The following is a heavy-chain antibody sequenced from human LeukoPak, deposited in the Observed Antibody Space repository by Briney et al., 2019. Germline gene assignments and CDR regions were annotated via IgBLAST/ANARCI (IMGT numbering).Heavy chain of an antibody. D-gene: IGHD4-17*01. CDR3: ASGGQPDYGGTQNSYHGMAV. J-gene: IGHJ6*04. CDR2: MNPNSGNT. Sequence: ASVKVSCKASGYTFTSYDINWVRQATGQGLEWMGWMNPNSGNTGYAQKFQGRVTMTRNTPISTAYMELSSLRSEDTAVYYCASGGQPDYGGTQNSYHGMAVGAKGPRVPV. V-gene: IGHV1-8*01. CDR1: GYTFTSYD.